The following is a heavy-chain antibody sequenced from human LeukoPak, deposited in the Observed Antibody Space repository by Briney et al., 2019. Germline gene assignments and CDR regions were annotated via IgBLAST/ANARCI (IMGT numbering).Heavy chain of an antibody. J-gene: IGHJ4*02. CDR1: GGSISSGDYY. Sequence: SETLSLTCTVSGGSISSGDYYWSWIRQPPGKGLEWIGYIYYSGSTNYNPSLESRVTISVDTSKNQFSLKLSSVTAADTAVYYCASHFDYGDYVGDYWGQGTLVTVS. D-gene: IGHD4-17*01. V-gene: IGHV4-61*08. CDR2: IYYSGST. CDR3: ASHFDYGDYVGDY.